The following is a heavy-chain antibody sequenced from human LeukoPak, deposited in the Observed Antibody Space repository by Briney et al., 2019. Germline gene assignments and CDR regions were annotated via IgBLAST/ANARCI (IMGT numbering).Heavy chain of an antibody. CDR1: GFTFSNYG. Sequence: GGSLRLSCAASGFTFSNYGMHWVRQAPGKGLEWVAFIPYDGSNKYYADSVKGRFTISRDNSKNTLYLQMNSLRAEDTAVYYCAKVLDFYDSSGLDYWGQGNLVTVSS. CDR3: AKVLDFYDSSGLDY. CDR2: IPYDGSNK. J-gene: IGHJ4*02. D-gene: IGHD3-22*01. V-gene: IGHV3-30*02.